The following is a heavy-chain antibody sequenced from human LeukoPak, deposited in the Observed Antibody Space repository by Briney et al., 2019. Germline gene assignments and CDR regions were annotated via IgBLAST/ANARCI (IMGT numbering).Heavy chain of an antibody. J-gene: IGHJ5*02. CDR2: ISSSSSTI. CDR1: GFTFSSYS. D-gene: IGHD6-13*01. CDR3: ASFPGIAAAATNWFDP. Sequence: PGGSLRLSCAASGFTFSSYSMNWVRQAPGKGLEWVSYISSSSSTIYYADSVKGRLTISRDNAKNSLYLQMNSLRAEDTAVYYCASFPGIAAAATNWFDPWGQGTLVTVSS. V-gene: IGHV3-48*01.